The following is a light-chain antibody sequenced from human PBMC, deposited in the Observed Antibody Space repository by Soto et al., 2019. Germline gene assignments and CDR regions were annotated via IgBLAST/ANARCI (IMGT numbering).Light chain of an antibody. J-gene: IGKJ2*01. V-gene: IGKV1-39*01. CDR1: QNIINF. CDR3: QQSYSTPYT. CDR2: GAS. Sequence: DIQMTQFPSSLSASVGDRVTITCRARQNIINFLNWYQQKPGKAPNLLIYGASSLQSGDPSRFSGSGSGTDFTLTIANLQPEDFATYFCQQSYSTPYTFGQGTELEI.